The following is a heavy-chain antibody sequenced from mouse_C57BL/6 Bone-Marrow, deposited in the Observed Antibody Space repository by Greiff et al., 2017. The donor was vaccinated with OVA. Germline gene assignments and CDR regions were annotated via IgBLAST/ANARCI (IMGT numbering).Heavy chain of an antibody. J-gene: IGHJ4*01. CDR2: IYPGSGST. CDR1: GYTFTSYW. CDR3: ARKDYDYGHGYYAMDY. Sequence: VQLQQPGAELVKPGASVKMSCKASGYTFTSYWITWVKQRPGQGLEWIGDIYPGSGSTNYNEKFKSKATLTVDTSSSTAYMQLSSLTSEDSAVYDCARKDYDYGHGYYAMDYWGQGTSVTVSS. V-gene: IGHV1-55*01. D-gene: IGHD2-4*01.